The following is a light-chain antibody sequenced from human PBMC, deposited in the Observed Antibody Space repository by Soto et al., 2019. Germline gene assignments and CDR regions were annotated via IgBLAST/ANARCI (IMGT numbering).Light chain of an antibody. J-gene: IGKJ4*01. V-gene: IGKV1-9*01. CDR2: ATS. Sequence: DIQLAQSPSFLSASVGDRVNITCRASQDISNYLAWYQQKPGKDPKFLLYATSTFQSGVPSRFSGSGSGTQFNLTISRLQTEDFATYDCQQANSFTLTFGGGTKV. CDR3: QQANSFTLT. CDR1: QDISNY.